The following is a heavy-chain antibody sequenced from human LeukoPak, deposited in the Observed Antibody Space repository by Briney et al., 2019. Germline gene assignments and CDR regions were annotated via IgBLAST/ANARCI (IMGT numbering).Heavy chain of an antibody. Sequence: SETLSLTCSVSGGSISGYYWSWIRQPPGKGLEWIGYIYYSGSTNYNPSLKSRVTISVDTSKNQFSLKLSSVTAADTAVYYCARHTPLRPDSSGYYHYYFDYWGQGTLVTVSS. V-gene: IGHV4-59*01. J-gene: IGHJ4*02. CDR2: IYYSGST. CDR1: GGSISGYY. D-gene: IGHD3-22*01. CDR3: ARHTPLRPDSSGYYHYYFDY.